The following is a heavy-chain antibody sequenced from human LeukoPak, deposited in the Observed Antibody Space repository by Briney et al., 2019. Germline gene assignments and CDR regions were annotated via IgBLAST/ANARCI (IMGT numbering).Heavy chain of an antibody. Sequence: GGSLRLSCAASGFTFSNHWMTWVRQAPGKGLEWLANIKGDGTRKNYVDSVKGRFTISRDNAKNSLYLQMNSLRAEDTAVYYCAARSSGNPYFWGQGTLVTVSS. CDR1: GFTFSNHW. CDR3: AARSSGNPYF. V-gene: IGHV3-7*03. CDR2: IKGDGTRK. D-gene: IGHD1-26*01. J-gene: IGHJ4*02.